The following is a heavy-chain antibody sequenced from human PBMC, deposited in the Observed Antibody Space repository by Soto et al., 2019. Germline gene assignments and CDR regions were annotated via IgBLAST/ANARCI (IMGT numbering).Heavy chain of an antibody. J-gene: IGHJ3*02. D-gene: IGHD2-2*01. V-gene: IGHV3-11*01. CDR2: ISSSGRTI. Sequence: QVQLVESGGGLVKPGVPLRLSCAASGYTFIAYYMSWIRQAPGKGLEWVSCISSSGRTIYYADSVKARFTISRDNGKRSLDVQMSSLRAKDTTVYYCARDGVEGYCSSTCYRRDIWGRGTIVAFCS. CDR3: ARDGVEGYCSSTCYRRDI. CDR1: GYTFIAYY.